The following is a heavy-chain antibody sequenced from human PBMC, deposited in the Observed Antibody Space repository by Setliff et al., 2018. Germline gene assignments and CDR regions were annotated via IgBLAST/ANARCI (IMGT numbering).Heavy chain of an antibody. Sequence: ASVKVSCKASGYTFTTYAMSWMRQAPGQGLEWVGWISPYSGKTDYAQKFQDRVIMTIDSATTTAYMELKTLTSDDTAVYYCARGRGPDIVVTIPGDYWGQGTQVTVSS. CDR1: GYTFTTYA. J-gene: IGHJ4*02. CDR2: ISPYSGKT. D-gene: IGHD2-15*01. CDR3: ARGRGPDIVVTIPGDY. V-gene: IGHV1-18*01.